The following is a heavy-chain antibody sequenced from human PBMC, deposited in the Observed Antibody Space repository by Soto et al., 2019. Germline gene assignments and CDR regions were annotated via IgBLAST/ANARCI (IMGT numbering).Heavy chain of an antibody. CDR2: INWNSGSI. Sequence: EVQLVEYGGGLVQPGRSLRLSCAASGFTFDDYAMHWVRQVRGKGLEWVSGINWNSGSIGYGDSVKGRFAISRDNAKNSLHLQMNSLSAEDTAFYYCVKDESINWYSGHFRHWGQGTLVTVSS. D-gene: IGHD6-13*01. CDR3: VKDESINWYSGHFRH. V-gene: IGHV3-9*01. J-gene: IGHJ1*01. CDR1: GFTFDDYA.